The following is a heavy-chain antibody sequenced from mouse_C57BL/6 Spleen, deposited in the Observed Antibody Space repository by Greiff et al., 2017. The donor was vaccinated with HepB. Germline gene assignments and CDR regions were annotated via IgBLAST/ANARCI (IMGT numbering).Heavy chain of an antibody. CDR1: GYTFTSYW. CDR3: ARMALITPVVAPFDY. CDR2: IDPNSGGT. D-gene: IGHD1-1*01. V-gene: IGHV1-72*01. Sequence: VQLQQPGAELVKPGASVKLSCKASGYTFTSYWMHWVKQRPGRGLEWIGRIDPNSGGTKYNEKFKGKATLTVDKPSSTAYMQLSSLTSEDSAVYDCARMALITPVVAPFDYWGQGTTLTVSS. J-gene: IGHJ2*01.